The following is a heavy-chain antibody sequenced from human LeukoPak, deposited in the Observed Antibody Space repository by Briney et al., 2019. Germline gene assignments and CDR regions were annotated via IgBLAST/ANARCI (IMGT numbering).Heavy chain of an antibody. CDR1: GFAFSNHN. J-gene: IGHJ4*02. Sequence: GESLRLSCVASGFAFSNHNMDWVRPAPGKGLEWVSYISGSGDAIFYADSVRGRFTISRDNAKNSVYLQMNSLRAEDTAVYYCARTYGSGSLDYGGQGTLVTVSS. CDR2: ISGSGDAI. V-gene: IGHV3-48*01. CDR3: ARTYGSGSLDY. D-gene: IGHD2-15*01.